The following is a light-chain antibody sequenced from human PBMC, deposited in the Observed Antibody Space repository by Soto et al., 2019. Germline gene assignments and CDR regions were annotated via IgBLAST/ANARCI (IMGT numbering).Light chain of an antibody. V-gene: IGLV1-44*01. Sequence: QSVLTQPPSASGTPGQRVTISCSGSSSNIGSNTIHWYQQLPGTAPKLLLHSDDKLPSGVPDRFSGSKSDTSGSLAISGFQSPYEADYYCSAWDESLNGFVFGAGTKLTVL. CDR2: SDD. CDR1: SSNIGSNT. J-gene: IGLJ1*01. CDR3: SAWDESLNGFV.